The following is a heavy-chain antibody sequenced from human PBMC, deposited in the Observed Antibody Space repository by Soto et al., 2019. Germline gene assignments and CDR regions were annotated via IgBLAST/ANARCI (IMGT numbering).Heavy chain of an antibody. CDR2: IYPGDSDT. D-gene: IGHD1-26*01. Sequence: GESLKISCKGSGYSFTSYWIGWVRQMPGKGLEWMGIIYPGDSDTRYSPSFQGQVTISADKSISTAYLQWSSLKASGTAMYYCARHVNSGRVPDAFDIWGQGTMVTV. CDR1: GYSFTSYW. J-gene: IGHJ3*02. V-gene: IGHV5-51*01. CDR3: ARHVNSGRVPDAFDI.